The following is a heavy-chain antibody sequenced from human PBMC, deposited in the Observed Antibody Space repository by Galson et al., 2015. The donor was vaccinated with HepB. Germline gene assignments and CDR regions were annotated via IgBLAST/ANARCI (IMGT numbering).Heavy chain of an antibody. Sequence: SLRLSCAASEFTFGSYEMNWVRQAPGKGLEWVSYISSSGSTIYYADYVKGRFTMSRDNAKNSLYLQMNSLRAEDPAVYYCAKDRGDYVTYQYAMDVWGRGTTVTVSS. CDR3: AKDRGDYVTYQYAMDV. CDR2: ISSSGSTI. J-gene: IGHJ6*02. V-gene: IGHV3-48*03. CDR1: EFTFGSYE. D-gene: IGHD4-17*01.